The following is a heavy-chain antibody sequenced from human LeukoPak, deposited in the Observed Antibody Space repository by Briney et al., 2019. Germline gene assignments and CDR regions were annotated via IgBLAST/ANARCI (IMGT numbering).Heavy chain of an antibody. CDR3: ASPSDLRGQSLSGTAFDI. J-gene: IGHJ3*02. V-gene: IGHV1-2*02. Sequence: GASVKVSCKASGYTFTGYYMHWVRQAPGQGLEWMGWINPNSGGTNYAQKFQGRVAMTRDTSISTAYMELSRLRSDDTAVYYCASPSDLRGQSLSGTAFDIWGQGTMVTVSS. CDR2: INPNSGGT. CDR1: GYTFTGYY. D-gene: IGHD1-14*01.